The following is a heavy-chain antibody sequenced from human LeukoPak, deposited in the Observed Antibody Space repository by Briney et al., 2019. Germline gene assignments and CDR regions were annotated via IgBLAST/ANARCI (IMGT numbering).Heavy chain of an antibody. CDR1: GFTFSSYS. J-gene: IGHJ5*02. V-gene: IGHV3-48*01. Sequence: GGSLRLSCAASGFTFSSYSMNWVRQAPGKGLEWVSYISSSSSTIYYADSVKGRFTISRDNAKNSLYLQMNSLRAADTAVYYCARSRELWFGDNWFDPWGQGTLVTVSS. CDR3: ARSRELWFGDNWFDP. D-gene: IGHD3-10*01. CDR2: ISSSSSTI.